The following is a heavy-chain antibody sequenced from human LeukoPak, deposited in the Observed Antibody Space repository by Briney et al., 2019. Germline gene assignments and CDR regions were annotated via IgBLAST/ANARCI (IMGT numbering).Heavy chain of an antibody. J-gene: IGHJ4*02. CDR3: ARAHSSSCSNDPFDY. D-gene: IGHD6-13*01. Sequence: ASVKVSCKAAGYTLTSYDMNWVRQATGQGLEWMGWMNPNSGNTGYAQKFQGRVTMTRNTSISTAYMELSSLRSEDTAVYYCARAHSSSCSNDPFDYWGQGTLVTVSS. CDR1: GYTLTSYD. CDR2: MNPNSGNT. V-gene: IGHV1-8*01.